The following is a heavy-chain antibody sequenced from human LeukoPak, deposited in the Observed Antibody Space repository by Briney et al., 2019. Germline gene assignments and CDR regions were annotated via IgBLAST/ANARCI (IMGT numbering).Heavy chain of an antibody. D-gene: IGHD6-19*01. Sequence: GSLRLSCAGSGFTFESYTMTWFRQAPGKGLEWVSSIDATSSLINYADSVKGRFTTSRANDNNTLFLQMNSLRAEDTGTYYCARDYSSGWFAKGAYWGQGALVLVSS. CDR2: IDATSSLI. CDR1: GFTFESYT. CDR3: ARDYSSGWFAKGAY. J-gene: IGHJ4*02. V-gene: IGHV3-21*01.